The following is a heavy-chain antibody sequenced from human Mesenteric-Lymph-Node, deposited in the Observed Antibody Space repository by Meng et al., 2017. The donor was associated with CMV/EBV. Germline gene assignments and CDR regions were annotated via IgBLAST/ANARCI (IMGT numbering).Heavy chain of an antibody. Sequence: GGSLRLSCAASGFTFSSYGMHWVRQAPGKGLEWVAFIRYDGSNKYYADSVEGRFTISRDNSKNTLYLQMNSLRAEDTAVYYCAREITIFGVVIMRYDAFDIWGQGTMVTVSS. J-gene: IGHJ3*02. V-gene: IGHV3-30*02. D-gene: IGHD3-3*01. CDR3: AREITIFGVVIMRYDAFDI. CDR1: GFTFSSYG. CDR2: IRYDGSNK.